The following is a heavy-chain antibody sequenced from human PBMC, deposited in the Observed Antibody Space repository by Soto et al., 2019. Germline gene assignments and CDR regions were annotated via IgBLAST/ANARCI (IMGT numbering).Heavy chain of an antibody. Sequence: SETLSLTCTVSGDSISSVDYYWSWIRQTPGKGLVWIGHIFYSGTTYYNPALKSRLTISVNTSKNHFSLRLTSVTAADTAVYYCARDLWVEPELYYYGMDVGGQGTTVT. D-gene: IGHD1-1*01. V-gene: IGHV4-30-4*01. CDR3: ARDLWVEPELYYYGMDV. J-gene: IGHJ6*02. CDR2: IFYSGTT. CDR1: GDSISSVDYY.